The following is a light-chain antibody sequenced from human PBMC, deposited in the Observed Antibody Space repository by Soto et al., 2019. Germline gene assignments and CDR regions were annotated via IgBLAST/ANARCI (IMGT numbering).Light chain of an antibody. Sequence: QSALTQPASVSGSPGQSITFSCTGTSNDIGGYNYVSWYQQHPGKAPKLMIFDVSNRPSGVSYRFSGSKSGNTASLTISGLQAEDEADYYCSSYTSSSTLLFGGGPKVTVL. CDR2: DVS. J-gene: IGLJ2*01. CDR3: SSYTSSSTLL. CDR1: SNDIGGYNY. V-gene: IGLV2-14*01.